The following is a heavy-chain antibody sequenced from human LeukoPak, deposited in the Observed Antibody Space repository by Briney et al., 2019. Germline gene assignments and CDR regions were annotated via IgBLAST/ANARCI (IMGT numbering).Heavy chain of an antibody. Sequence: ASVEVSCKASGYTFTGYYMHWVRQAPGQGLEWMGWINPNSGGTNYAQKFQGRVTMTRDTSISTAYMELSRLRSDDTAVYYCARDLGDCSSTSCYNNFWFDPWGQGTLVTVSS. V-gene: IGHV1-2*02. CDR2: INPNSGGT. CDR3: ARDLGDCSSTSCYNNFWFDP. J-gene: IGHJ5*02. CDR1: GYTFTGYY. D-gene: IGHD2-2*02.